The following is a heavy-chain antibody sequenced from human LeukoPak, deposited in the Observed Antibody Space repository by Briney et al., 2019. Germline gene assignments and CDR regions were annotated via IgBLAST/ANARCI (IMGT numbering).Heavy chain of an antibody. D-gene: IGHD3-9*01. V-gene: IGHV3-21*01. CDR1: GFTFSSYS. CDR3: ARDQDDILTGYSTYFDY. J-gene: IGHJ4*02. CDR2: ISSSSSYI. Sequence: PGGSLRDSCAASGFTFSSYSMNWVRQAPGKGLEWVSSISSSSSYIYYADSVKGRFTISRDNAKNSLYLQMNSLRAEDTAVYYCARDQDDILTGYSTYFDYWGQGTLVTVSS.